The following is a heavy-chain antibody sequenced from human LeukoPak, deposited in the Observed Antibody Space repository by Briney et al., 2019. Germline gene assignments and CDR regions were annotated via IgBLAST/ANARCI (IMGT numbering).Heavy chain of an antibody. CDR1: WDHVSINSAA. J-gene: IGHJ4*02. V-gene: IGHV6-1*01. D-gene: IGHD6-19*01. CDR3: ARSPSPYSSGWYFDY. Sequence: SQTLSLTFASSWDHVSINSAAWNSTRQSPSSGLEWMDRKYQRSKWYNDYAVSVKSRITINPNISKNQFSLQLNSVTPEDTAVYYCARSPSPYSSGWYFDYWGQGTLVTVSS. CDR2: KYQRSKWYN.